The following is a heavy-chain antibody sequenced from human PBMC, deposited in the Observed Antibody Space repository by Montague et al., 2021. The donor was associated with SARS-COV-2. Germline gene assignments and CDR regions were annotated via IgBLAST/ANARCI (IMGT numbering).Heavy chain of an antibody. CDR3: ARDTRITMIVVVQGYGMDV. J-gene: IGHJ6*02. CDR2: IYYGGST. CDR1: GGSISSSSYY. D-gene: IGHD3-22*01. Sequence: LSLTCTVSGGSISSSSYYWGWIRQPPGKGLEWIGSIYYGGSTYYNPSLKSRVTISVDTSKNQFSLKLSSVTAADTAVYYCARDTRITMIVVVQGYGMDVWGQGTTVTVSS. V-gene: IGHV4-39*07.